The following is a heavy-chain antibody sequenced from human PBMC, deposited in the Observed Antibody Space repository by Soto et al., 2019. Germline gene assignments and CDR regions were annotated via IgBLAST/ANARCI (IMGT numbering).Heavy chain of an antibody. CDR1: GFTVSSNY. V-gene: IGHV3-66*01. J-gene: IGHJ6*03. D-gene: IGHD3-10*01. CDR2: IYSGGST. CDR3: ARAMVRGVIIAPTFYMDV. Sequence: GGSLRLSCAASGFTVSSNYMSWVRQAPGKGLEWVSVIYSGGSTYYADSVKGRFTISRDNSKNTLYLQMNSLRAEDTAVYYCARAMVRGVIIAPTFYMDVWGKGTTLTVSS.